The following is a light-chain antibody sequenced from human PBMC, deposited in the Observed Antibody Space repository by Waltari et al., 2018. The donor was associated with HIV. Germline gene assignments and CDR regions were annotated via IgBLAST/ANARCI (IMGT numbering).Light chain of an antibody. V-gene: IGLV1-47*01. CDR1: SPNIGSNY. J-gene: IGLJ3*02. CDR2: RNK. CDR3: AAWDDSLSGRV. Sequence: QSVLTQPPSASGTPGQRVTISCSGSSPNIGSNYVYWYQQLPGTAPKLLIYRNKQGPAGVPDRCSGARSGTSASRGISGRRSEDEADYYCAAWDDSLSGRVFGGGTKLTVL.